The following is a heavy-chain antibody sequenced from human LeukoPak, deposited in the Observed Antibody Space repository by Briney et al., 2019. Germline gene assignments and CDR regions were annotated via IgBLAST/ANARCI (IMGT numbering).Heavy chain of an antibody. CDR1: GGSISSSSYY. CDR2: IYYSGST. Sequence: SETLSLTCTVSGGSISSSSYYWGWIRQPPGKGLEWIGSIYYSGSTYYNPSLKSRVTISVDKSKNQFSLKLSSVTAADTAVYYCAGRGMVRGQLDYWGQGTLVTVSS. D-gene: IGHD3-10*01. CDR3: AGRGMVRGQLDY. V-gene: IGHV4-39*07. J-gene: IGHJ4*02.